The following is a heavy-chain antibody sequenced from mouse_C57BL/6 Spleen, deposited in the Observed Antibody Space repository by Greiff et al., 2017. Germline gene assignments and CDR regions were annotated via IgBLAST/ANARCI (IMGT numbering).Heavy chain of an antibody. Sequence: EVQLQQSGPGLVKPSQSLSLTCSVTGYSITSGYYWNWIRQFPGNKLEWMGYISYDGSNNYNPSLKNRISITRDTSKNQFFLKLNSVTTEDTATYYCARSYYDYDAWFAYWGQGTLVTVSA. V-gene: IGHV3-6*01. J-gene: IGHJ3*01. D-gene: IGHD2-4*01. CDR2: ISYDGSN. CDR3: ARSYYDYDAWFAY. CDR1: GYSITSGYY.